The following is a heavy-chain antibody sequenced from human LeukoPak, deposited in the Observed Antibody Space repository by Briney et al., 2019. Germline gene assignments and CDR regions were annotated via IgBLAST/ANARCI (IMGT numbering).Heavy chain of an antibody. J-gene: IGHJ4*02. Sequence: PSETLSLTCTVSGGSISSGDYYWRWIRQPPGKGLEWIGYIYYSGSTYYNPSLKSRVTISVDTSKNQFSLKLNSVSAADTAVYYCARTGGTIDYWGQGTLVTVSS. CDR2: IYYSGST. V-gene: IGHV4-30-4*01. CDR1: GGSISSGDYY. D-gene: IGHD2-8*02. CDR3: ARTGGTIDY.